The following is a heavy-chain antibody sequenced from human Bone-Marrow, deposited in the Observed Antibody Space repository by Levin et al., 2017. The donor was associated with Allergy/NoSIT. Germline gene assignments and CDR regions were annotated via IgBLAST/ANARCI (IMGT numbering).Heavy chain of an antibody. CDR3: ADKNPHGDY. CDR1: GGSFSGYY. J-gene: IGHJ4*02. V-gene: IGHV4-34*01. D-gene: IGHD1-14*01. CDR2: INHSGST. Sequence: SETLSLTCAVYGGSFSGYYWSWIRQPPGKGLEWIGEINHSGSTNYNPSLKSRVTISVDTSKNQFSLKLSSVTAADTAVYYCADKNPHGDYWGQGTLVTVSS.